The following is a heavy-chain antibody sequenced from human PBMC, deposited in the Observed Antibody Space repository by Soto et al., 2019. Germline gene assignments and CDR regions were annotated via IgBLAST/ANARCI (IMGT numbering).Heavy chain of an antibody. CDR1: GGSISSYY. CDR2: IYYSGST. D-gene: IGHD6-13*01. Sequence: SETLSLTCTVSGGSISSYYWSWIRQPPGKGLEWIGYIYYSGSTNYNPSLKSRVTISVDTSKNQFSLKLSSVTAADTAVYYCARGYIAAPDYWGQGTLVTVSS. CDR3: ARGYIAAPDY. J-gene: IGHJ4*02. V-gene: IGHV4-59*01.